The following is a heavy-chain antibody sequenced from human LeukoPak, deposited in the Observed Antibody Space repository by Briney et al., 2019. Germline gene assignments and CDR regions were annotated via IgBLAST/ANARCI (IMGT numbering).Heavy chain of an antibody. V-gene: IGHV1-2*02. CDR3: ARDRGYYYDISGYTPVDAFDI. J-gene: IGHJ3*02. CDR1: GYTFTGYY. Sequence: ASVKVSCKASGYTFTGYYMHWVRQAPGQGLEWMGWINPNSGGTNYAQKFQGRVTMTRDTSISTAYMELSRLRSDDTAVYYCARDRGYYYDISGYTPVDAFDIWGQGTMVTVSS. D-gene: IGHD3-22*01. CDR2: INPNSGGT.